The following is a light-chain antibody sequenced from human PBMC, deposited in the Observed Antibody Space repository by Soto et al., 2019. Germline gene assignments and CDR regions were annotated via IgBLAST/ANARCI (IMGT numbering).Light chain of an antibody. Sequence: EIVMTQSPATLSVSPGERATLSCRASQSVSNNLAWYQQRPGQAPRLLISDTSTRATDVPARFSGGGSGTEFTLTISSLQSEDIAVYYCQQYNNWPPTFGQGTKVEVK. J-gene: IGKJ1*01. CDR1: QSVSNN. V-gene: IGKV3-15*01. CDR2: DTS. CDR3: QQYNNWPPT.